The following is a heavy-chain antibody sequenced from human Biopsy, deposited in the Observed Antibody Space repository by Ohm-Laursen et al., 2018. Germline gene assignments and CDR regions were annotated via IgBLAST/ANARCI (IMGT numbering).Heavy chain of an antibody. Sequence: ASSVKVSCNVSGYTLNELSMHWVRQVPGKGLEWMGGFAPENGKTVYAQNFQARVSLTEDTSTDTAYMELRSLRSEDTAVYYCAADINVWNVNYWGQGTQVTVSS. CDR3: AADINVWNVNY. J-gene: IGHJ4*02. CDR1: GYTLNELS. CDR2: FAPENGKT. D-gene: IGHD1-1*01. V-gene: IGHV1-24*01.